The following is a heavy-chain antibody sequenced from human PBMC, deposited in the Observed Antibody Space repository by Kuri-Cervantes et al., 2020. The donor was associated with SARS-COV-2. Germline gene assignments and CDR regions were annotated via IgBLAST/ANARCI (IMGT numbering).Heavy chain of an antibody. V-gene: IGHV3-74*01. D-gene: IGHD2-8*01. CDR3: AKMERWNVLMVYATILTGYFDL. CDR1: GFSFSSYW. Sequence: GGSLRLSCAASGFSFSSYWMHWVRQAPGKGLVWVSRINSDGSSTSYADSVKGRFTISRDDSKNTLYLQMNSLRAEDTAVYYCAKMERWNVLMVYATILTGYFDLWGRGTLVTVSS. J-gene: IGHJ2*01. CDR2: INSDGSST.